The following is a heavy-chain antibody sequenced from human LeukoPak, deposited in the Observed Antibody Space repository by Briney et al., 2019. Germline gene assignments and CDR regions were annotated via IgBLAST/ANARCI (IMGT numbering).Heavy chain of an antibody. CDR2: INPNSGGT. CDR1: GYTFTGYY. J-gene: IGHJ3*02. CDR3: ARERLEQWLVLPGAFDI. Sequence: ASVKVSCKASGYTFTGYYMHWVRQAPGQGLEWMGWINPNSGGTNYAQKFQGWVTMTRDTSISTAYMELSRLRSDDTAVYYCARERLEQWLVLPGAFDIWGQGTMVTVSS. V-gene: IGHV1-2*04. D-gene: IGHD6-19*01.